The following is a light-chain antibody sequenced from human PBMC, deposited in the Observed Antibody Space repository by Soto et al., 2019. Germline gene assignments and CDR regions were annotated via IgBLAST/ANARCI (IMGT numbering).Light chain of an antibody. V-gene: IGKV1-13*02. J-gene: IGKJ4*01. Sequence: IQLTQSPSSLSASVGDRVTITCRAGQDIGSALAWYQQRPGKAPKLLLYDASNLEAGVPSRFSGSGSGTDFTLTITSLRPEYFATYCCQQFNGFPLTFGGGTKVQIK. CDR1: QDIGSA. CDR3: QQFNGFPLT. CDR2: DAS.